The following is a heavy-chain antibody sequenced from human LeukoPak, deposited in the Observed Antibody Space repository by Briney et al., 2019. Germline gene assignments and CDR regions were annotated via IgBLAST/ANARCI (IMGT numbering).Heavy chain of an antibody. V-gene: IGHV5-51*01. Sequence: GESLKISCKGSGYSFTSYWIGWVCQMPGKGLEWMGIIYPGDSDTRYSPSFQGQVTISTDKSISTAYLQWSSLKASDTAMYYCARRGDLGYCSSTSCSTNWFDPWGQGTLVTVSS. CDR3: ARRGDLGYCSSTSCSTNWFDP. J-gene: IGHJ5*02. D-gene: IGHD2-2*01. CDR1: GYSFTSYW. CDR2: IYPGDSDT.